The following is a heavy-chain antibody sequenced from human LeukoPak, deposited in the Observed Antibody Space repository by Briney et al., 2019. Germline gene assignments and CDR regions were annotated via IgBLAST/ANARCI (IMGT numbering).Heavy chain of an antibody. D-gene: IGHD5-12*01. CDR3: ARSRLATYWFDP. Sequence: GGSLRLSCVASGFTFSNFWMHWVRQAPGKGLVWVSRINTDGTNTADADFVKGRFTISRDNAKNTLYLQMNSLRDEDTAVYYCARSRLATYWFDPWGQGTLVTVSS. CDR1: GFTFSNFW. CDR2: INTDGTNT. V-gene: IGHV3-74*01. J-gene: IGHJ5*02.